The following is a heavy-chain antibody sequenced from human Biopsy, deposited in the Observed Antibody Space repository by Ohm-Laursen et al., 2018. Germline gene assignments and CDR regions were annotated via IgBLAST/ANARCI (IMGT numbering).Heavy chain of an antibody. D-gene: IGHD1-26*01. CDR1: GGTFTNYA. J-gene: IGHJ4*02. V-gene: IGHV1-69*13. CDR2: IIPIFGTA. CDR3: ARDALGGGSYRFFY. Sequence: ASVKVSCKASGGTFTNYAISWVQQAPGQGLEWMGGIIPIFGTANYAQKFQGRVTITADESTSTAYMVLSSLRSDDTAVYYCARDALGGGSYRFFYWGQGSLVTVSS.